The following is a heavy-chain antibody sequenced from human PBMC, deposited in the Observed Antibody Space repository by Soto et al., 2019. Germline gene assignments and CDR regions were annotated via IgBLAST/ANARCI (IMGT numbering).Heavy chain of an antibody. CDR2: MNEYGSER. J-gene: IGHJ4*02. D-gene: IGHD3-10*01. CDR1: GFIFSSYW. V-gene: IGHV3-7*04. Sequence: EVQLVEAGGGLVQPGGSLRLSCSASGFIFSSYWMSWLRQAPGKGLEGVASMNEYGSERYYVDSVKGRFTISRDNAKNSIYLQMNSLRAEDTAVYYCARATGADKEDYWGQGTLVTVSS. CDR3: ARATGADKEDY.